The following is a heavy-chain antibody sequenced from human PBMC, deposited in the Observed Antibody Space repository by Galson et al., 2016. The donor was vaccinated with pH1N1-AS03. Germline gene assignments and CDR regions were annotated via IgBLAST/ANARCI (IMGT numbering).Heavy chain of an antibody. V-gene: IGHV1-2*04. CDR2: INPNNGVT. CDR1: GYIFTGFY. Sequence: SVKVSCKASGYIFTGFYVHWVRQAPGQGLEWMGWINPNNGVTNYAQKFRAWVTMTGDTSISTAYMELYGLKSDDTAVYYCARDPRGPCSSATCATTYYSGMDVWGQGTTVIVSS. J-gene: IGHJ6*02. D-gene: IGHD1-26*01. CDR3: ARDPRGPCSSATCATTYYSGMDV.